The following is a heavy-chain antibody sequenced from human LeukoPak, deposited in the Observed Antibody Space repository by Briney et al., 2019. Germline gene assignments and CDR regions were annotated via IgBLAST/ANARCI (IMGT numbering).Heavy chain of an antibody. CDR3: TTAYGGNSLREAFDI. J-gene: IGHJ3*02. CDR1: GFIFRNYW. V-gene: IGHV3-7*01. Sequence: PGGSLRLSCAAAGFIFRNYWMGWVRQAPGKGLEWVANINEDGSEKYYVDSVKGRFIISRDNAKNSLYLQMNILRAEDTAVFYCTTAYGGNSLREAFDIWGQGTMVTVSS. D-gene: IGHD4-23*01. CDR2: INEDGSEK.